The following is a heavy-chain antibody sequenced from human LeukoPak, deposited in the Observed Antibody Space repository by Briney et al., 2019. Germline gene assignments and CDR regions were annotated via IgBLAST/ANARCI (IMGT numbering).Heavy chain of an antibody. J-gene: IGHJ3*02. CDR1: GGSISSYY. D-gene: IGHD2-8*01. V-gene: IGHV4-4*07. CDR3: ATASVRAEVDAFDI. Sequence: PSETLSLTCTVSGGSISSYYWSWIRQPAGKGLEWIGRIYTSGSTNYNPSLKSRVTISVDTSKNQFSLKLSSVTAADTAVYYCATASVRAEVDAFDIWGQGTMVTVSS. CDR2: IYTSGST.